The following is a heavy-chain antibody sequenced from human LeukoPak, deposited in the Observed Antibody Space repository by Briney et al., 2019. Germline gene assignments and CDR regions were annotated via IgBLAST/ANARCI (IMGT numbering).Heavy chain of an antibody. CDR3: ARDRRDGYNYWYSDL. J-gene: IGHJ2*01. CDR1: GFTFSIYT. D-gene: IGHD5-24*01. CDR2: ILYDGTNK. V-gene: IGHV3-30-3*01. Sequence: GRSLRLSCAASGFTFSIYTMHWVRQAPGKGLEWVAVILYDGTNKYYADSVKGRFTISRDNSRNTLYLQMNSLRAEDTAVYYCARDRRDGYNYWYSDLWGRGTLVTVSS.